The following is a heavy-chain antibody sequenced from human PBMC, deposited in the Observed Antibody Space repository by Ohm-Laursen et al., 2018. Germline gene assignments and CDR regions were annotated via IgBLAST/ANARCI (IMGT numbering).Heavy chain of an antibody. D-gene: IGHD3-22*01. CDR3: AREVSYYDSGGYYLTSMDV. Sequence: TLSLTCPVSGGPISSYYWSWIRQPPGKGLEWIGYIYYTGGTNYKPALKSRVTMSLDTSKNQISLKLSSVTAADTAVYYCAREVSYYDSGGYYLTSMDVWGQGTTVTVSS. J-gene: IGHJ6*02. V-gene: IGHV4-59*01. CDR1: GGPISSYY. CDR2: IYYTGGT.